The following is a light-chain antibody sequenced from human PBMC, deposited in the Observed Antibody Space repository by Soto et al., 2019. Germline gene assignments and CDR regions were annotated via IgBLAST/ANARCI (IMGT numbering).Light chain of an antibody. V-gene: IGKV3-20*01. CDR2: GAS. J-gene: IGKJ1*01. CDR1: QSVGSNF. Sequence: EIVLTQSPGTLSFSPGERATLSCRASQSVGSNFLAWYQQKPGQAPRLLIYGASSRATGMPDRFSGSGSGTDFTLTISRLEPADFAVYYCQHYGSSPWTFGQGTEVEI. CDR3: QHYGSSPWT.